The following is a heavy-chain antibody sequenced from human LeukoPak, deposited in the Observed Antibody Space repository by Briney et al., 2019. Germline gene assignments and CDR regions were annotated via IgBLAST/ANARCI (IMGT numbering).Heavy chain of an antibody. Sequence: SETLSLTCTVSGGSISSYYWSWIRQPPGKGLEWIGYIYYSGSTNYNPSLKSRVTISVDTSKNQFSLKLSSVTAADTAVYYCARAYCGGDCPLDAFDIWGQGTMVTVSS. CDR3: ARAYCGGDCPLDAFDI. D-gene: IGHD2-21*01. J-gene: IGHJ3*02. V-gene: IGHV4-59*01. CDR2: IYYSGST. CDR1: GGSISSYY.